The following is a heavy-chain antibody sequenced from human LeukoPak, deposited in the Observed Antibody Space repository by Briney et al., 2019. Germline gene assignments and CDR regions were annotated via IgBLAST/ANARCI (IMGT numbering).Heavy chain of an antibody. V-gene: IGHV3-74*01. CDR2: INSDGSST. CDR3: ARDPAYSGYDRYNWFDP. J-gene: IGHJ5*02. Sequence: GGSLRLSCAASGFTFSSYWMHWVRQAPGKGLVWVSRINSDGSSTSYADSVKGRFTISRDNAKNTLYLQKNSLRAEDTAVYYCARDPAYSGYDRYNWFDPWGRGTLVTVSS. CDR1: GFTFSSYW. D-gene: IGHD5-12*01.